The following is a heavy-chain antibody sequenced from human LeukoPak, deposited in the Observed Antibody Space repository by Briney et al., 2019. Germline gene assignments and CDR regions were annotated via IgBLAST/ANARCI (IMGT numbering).Heavy chain of an antibody. Sequence: GGSLRLSCAASGFIFSDFDMSWVRQAPGKGLEWVSAISHSGRSTYYADSVKGRFTISRDNSKNTLYLQMNSLRAEDTAVYYCAKGAHYDFWSGLNYYYMDVWGKGTTVTVSS. CDR1: GFIFSDFD. V-gene: IGHV3-23*01. J-gene: IGHJ6*03. CDR2: ISHSGRST. CDR3: AKGAHYDFWSGLNYYYMDV. D-gene: IGHD3-3*01.